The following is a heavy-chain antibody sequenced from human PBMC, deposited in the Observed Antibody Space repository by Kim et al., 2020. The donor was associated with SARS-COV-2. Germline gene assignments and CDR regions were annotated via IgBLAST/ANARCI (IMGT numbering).Heavy chain of an antibody. J-gene: IGHJ4*02. CDR1: GGSISSYY. Sequence: SETLSLTCTVSGGSISSYYWSWIRQPAGKGLEWIGRIYTSGSTNYNPSLKSRVTMSVDTSKNQFSLKLSSVTAADTAVYYCARGMSQYYYDSSGYYPYWGQGTLVTVSS. D-gene: IGHD3-22*01. V-gene: IGHV4-4*07. CDR2: IYTSGST. CDR3: ARGMSQYYYDSSGYYPY.